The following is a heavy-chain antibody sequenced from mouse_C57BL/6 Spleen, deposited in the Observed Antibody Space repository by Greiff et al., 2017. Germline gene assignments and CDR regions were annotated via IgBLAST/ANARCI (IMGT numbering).Heavy chain of an antibody. J-gene: IGHJ3*01. V-gene: IGHV1-81*01. Sequence: QVQLQQSGAELARPGASVKLSCKASGYTFTSYGISWVKQRTGQGLEWIGEIYPRSGNTYYNEKFKGKATLTADKSSSTAYMELRSLTSEDSAVYFCARSSPLPRGFAYWGQGTLVTVSA. CDR1: GYTFTSYG. CDR3: ARSSPLPRGFAY. CDR2: IYPRSGNT.